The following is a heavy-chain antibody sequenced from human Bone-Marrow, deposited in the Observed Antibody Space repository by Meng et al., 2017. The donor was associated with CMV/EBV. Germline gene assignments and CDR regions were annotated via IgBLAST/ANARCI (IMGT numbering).Heavy chain of an antibody. CDR3: VGEADY. V-gene: IGHV4-34*01. CDR2: ISHRGVT. CDR1: GGPFSDYS. Sequence: ESLKISCAVFGGPFSDYSWTWIRQPPGKGLEWIGQISHRGVTNYNPSLKSRITISVDTSKEQFSLKLSSLTAADTAVYYCVGEADYWGQGTPVTVSS. J-gene: IGHJ4*02.